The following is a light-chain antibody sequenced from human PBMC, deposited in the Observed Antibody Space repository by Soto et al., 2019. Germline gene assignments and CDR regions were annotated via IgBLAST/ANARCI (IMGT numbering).Light chain of an antibody. CDR1: QSIRSW. J-gene: IGKJ1*01. Sequence: IQMTQSPSTLSASLGDMGTITFRASQSIRSWLAWYQQKPGKAPKLLIYKASSLESGVPSRFSGSGSGTEFTLTISSLQPDDFATYYCQQYNTYPCTFGQGTKVDI. V-gene: IGKV1-5*03. CDR3: QQYNTYPCT. CDR2: KAS.